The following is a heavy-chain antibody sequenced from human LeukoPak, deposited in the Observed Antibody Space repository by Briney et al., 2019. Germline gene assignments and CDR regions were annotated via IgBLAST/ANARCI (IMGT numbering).Heavy chain of an antibody. CDR2: ISSSSXCT. J-gene: IGHJ4*02. Sequence: GGSLRLSXAASGLTFXXXXXXXIRQXPGXXXXXVSYISSSSXCTNYXXSVKGRFTISGDNAKNSLYLQMNSLRAEDTAVYYCARDPGIVGPPLGGQGTLVTVSS. CDR3: ARDPGIVGPPL. D-gene: IGHD1-26*01. CDR1: GLTFXXXX. V-gene: IGHV3-11*06.